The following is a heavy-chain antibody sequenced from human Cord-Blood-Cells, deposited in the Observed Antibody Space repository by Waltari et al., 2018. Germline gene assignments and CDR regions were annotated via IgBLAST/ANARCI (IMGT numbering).Heavy chain of an antibody. CDR2: IYTSGST. J-gene: IGHJ4*02. V-gene: IGHV4-4*07. Sequence: QPAGKGLEWIGRIYTSGSTNYNPSLKSRVTMSVDTSKNQFSLKLSSVTAADTAVYYCARGRRSAGGLTSWPDYWGQGTLVTVSS. D-gene: IGHD2-2*01. CDR3: ARGRRSAGGLTSWPDY.